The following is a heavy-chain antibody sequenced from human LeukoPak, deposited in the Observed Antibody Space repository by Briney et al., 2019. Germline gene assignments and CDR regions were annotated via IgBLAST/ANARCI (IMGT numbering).Heavy chain of an antibody. CDR3: ARSPRYSSSWYGY. J-gene: IGHJ4*02. CDR2: IYYNGST. V-gene: IGHV4-59*01. D-gene: IGHD6-13*01. CDR1: GGSINNYY. Sequence: SETLSLTCTVSGGSINNYYWSWVRQPPGKGLEWIGNIYYNGSTNYNPSLKSRVTISVDTSKNQFSLKLSSVTAADTAVYYCARSPRYSSSWYGYWGQGTLVTVSS.